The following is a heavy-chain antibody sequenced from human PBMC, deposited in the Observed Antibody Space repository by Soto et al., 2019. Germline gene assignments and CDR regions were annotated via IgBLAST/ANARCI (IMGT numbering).Heavy chain of an antibody. CDR2: VSIGGST. J-gene: IGHJ4*02. V-gene: IGHV3-23*01. CDR1: VFTFSSYA. CDR3: AKRRGAGGHFDY. Sequence: WSLRLSCAASVFTFSSYAMGWVRQGPGKGLEWVAVVSIGGSTHYADSVRGRFTISRDNSKNTLSLQMNSLTAEDTAVHFCAKRRGAGGHFDYWGQGALVTVSS. D-gene: IGHD2-15*01.